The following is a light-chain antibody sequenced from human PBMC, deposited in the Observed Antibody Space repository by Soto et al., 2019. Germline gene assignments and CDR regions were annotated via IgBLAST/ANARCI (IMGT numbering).Light chain of an antibody. Sequence: SPGERATLSCMASETIRNLLAWYQQRPGQAPRLLIYDAFSRAPGIPARFSGGGSGTDFTLTISSLEPEDFGVYYCQQRHNWPITFGQGTRLEIK. V-gene: IGKV3-11*01. CDR3: QQRHNWPIT. J-gene: IGKJ5*01. CDR1: ETIRNL. CDR2: DAF.